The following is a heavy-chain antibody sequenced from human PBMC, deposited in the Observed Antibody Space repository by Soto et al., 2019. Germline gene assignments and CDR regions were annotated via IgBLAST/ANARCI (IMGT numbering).Heavy chain of an antibody. V-gene: IGHV4-59*01. Sequence: SETLSLTCTVSGGSIRSYYWNWIRQPPGKGLEWIGYVYYSGDTNYNPSLESRVTISVDTSRNRFSLNLTSATAADTAVYYCARKGAAASYAHYYMDVWGRGTAVTVSS. D-gene: IGHD6-13*01. CDR2: VYYSGDT. CDR3: ARKGAAASYAHYYMDV. CDR1: GGSIRSYY. J-gene: IGHJ6*03.